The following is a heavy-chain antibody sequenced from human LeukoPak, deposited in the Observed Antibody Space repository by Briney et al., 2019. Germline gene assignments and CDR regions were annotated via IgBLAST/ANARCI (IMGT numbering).Heavy chain of an antibody. D-gene: IGHD3-22*01. CDR3: ARTPYYYDSSGRQIYYMDV. CDR1: GGSISSYY. CDR2: IYYSGST. Sequence: SETLSLTCTVSGGSISSYYWSWIRQPPGKGLEWIGYIYYSGSTNYNPSLESRVTISVDTSKNQFSLKLSSVTAADTAVYYCARTPYYYDSSGRQIYYMDVWGKGTTVTISS. J-gene: IGHJ6*03. V-gene: IGHV4-59*01.